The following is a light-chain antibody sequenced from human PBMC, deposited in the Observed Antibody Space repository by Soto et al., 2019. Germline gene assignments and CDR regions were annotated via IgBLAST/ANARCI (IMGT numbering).Light chain of an antibody. CDR1: SSDVGGYNY. Sequence: QSALTQPPSPSGPPGQSVTISCTGTSSDVGGYNYVSWYQQHPGKVPKLMVYEVNKRPSGVPDRFSGSKSGNTASLTVSGLQAEDEADYYCTSYAGGNNVFGTGTKVTVL. CDR3: TSYAGGNNV. V-gene: IGLV2-8*01. CDR2: EVN. J-gene: IGLJ1*01.